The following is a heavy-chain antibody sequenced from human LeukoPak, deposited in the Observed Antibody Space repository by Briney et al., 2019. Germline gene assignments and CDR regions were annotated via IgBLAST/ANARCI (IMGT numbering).Heavy chain of an antibody. D-gene: IGHD1-1*01. CDR1: GFTFSSYW. CDR2: INSDGSST. CDR3: ARAVQPGVFAFDI. Sequence: GSLSLSCAASGFTFSSYWMHWVRQAPGKGLVWVSRINSDGSSTSYADSVKGRFTISRDNAKNTLYLQMNSLRAEDTAVYYCARAVQPGVFAFDIWGQGTMVTVSS. V-gene: IGHV3-74*01. J-gene: IGHJ3*02.